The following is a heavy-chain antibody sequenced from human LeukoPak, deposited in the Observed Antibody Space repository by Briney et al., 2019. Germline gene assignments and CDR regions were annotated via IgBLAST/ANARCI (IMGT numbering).Heavy chain of an antibody. V-gene: IGHV3-30*03. CDR3: TRGHYGLDV. Sequence: GRSLRLSCAASGFTFSSYGMHWVRQAPGKGLEWVALISYDGSNKYYADSVKGRFTISRDNARNSLYLQMNSLRAEDTAVYYCTRGHYGLDVWGQGTTVTVSS. J-gene: IGHJ6*02. CDR1: GFTFSSYG. CDR2: ISYDGSNK.